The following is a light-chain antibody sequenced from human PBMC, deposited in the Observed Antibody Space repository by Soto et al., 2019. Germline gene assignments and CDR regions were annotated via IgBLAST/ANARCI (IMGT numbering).Light chain of an antibody. V-gene: IGKV1-39*01. J-gene: IGKJ1*01. CDR1: QSVSSY. CDR3: QQSYSTPPT. Sequence: AQSPTPLSASVGDRVTITCPASQSVSSYLNCYQQKPGKAPKLLIYAASSLQSGVPSRFSGSGSGTDFTLTISSLQLEDFATYYCQQSYSTPPTFGQGTKV. CDR2: AAS.